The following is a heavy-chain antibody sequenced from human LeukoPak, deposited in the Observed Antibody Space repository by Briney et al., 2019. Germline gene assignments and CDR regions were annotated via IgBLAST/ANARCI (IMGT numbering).Heavy chain of an antibody. D-gene: IGHD3-22*01. CDR3: ATDYYDSSGYYLDY. J-gene: IGHJ4*02. V-gene: IGHV1-24*01. CDR2: FDPEDGET. Sequence: GASVKVSCKVSGYTLTELSMHWVRQAPGKGLEWMGGFDPEDGETIYAQKFQGRVTMTEDTSTDTAYMELSSLRSEDTAVYYCATDYYDSSGYYLDYWGQGTLVTVSS. CDR1: GYTLTELS.